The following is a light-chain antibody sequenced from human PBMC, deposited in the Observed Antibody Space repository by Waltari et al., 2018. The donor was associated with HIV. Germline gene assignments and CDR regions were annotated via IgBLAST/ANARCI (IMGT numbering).Light chain of an antibody. V-gene: IGLV2-8*01. CDR1: SRDVVGYNY. J-gene: IGLJ2*01. CDR2: EVS. Sequence: QSALTPPPSASGSPGQSVTISCTGTSRDVVGYNYLSWYQQHPGKAPKLLIAEVSKRPSGVPDRFSGSKSGNTASLTVSGLQAEDEADYYCSSYAGSINVLFGGGTKLAVL. CDR3: SSYAGSINVL.